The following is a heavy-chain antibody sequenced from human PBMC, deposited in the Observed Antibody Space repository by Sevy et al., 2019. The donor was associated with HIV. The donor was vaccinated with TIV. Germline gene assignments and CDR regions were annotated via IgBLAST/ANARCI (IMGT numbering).Heavy chain of an antibody. J-gene: IGHJ4*02. CDR3: AKATGSSGYYSDFDY. CDR1: GFTFSSYA. D-gene: IGHD3-22*01. CDR2: ISGSGGST. V-gene: IGHV3-23*01. Sequence: GGSLRLSCAASGFTFSSYAMSWVRLAPGKGLEWVSAISGSGGSTYYADSVKGRFTISRDNSKNTLYLQMNSLRAEDTAVYYCAKATGSSGYYSDFDYWGQGTLVTVSS.